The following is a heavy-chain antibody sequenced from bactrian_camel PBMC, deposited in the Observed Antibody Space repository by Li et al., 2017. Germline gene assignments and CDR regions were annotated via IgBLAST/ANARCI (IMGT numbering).Heavy chain of an antibody. CDR1: SHILNYWY. Sequence: QVQLVESGGGSVQAGGSLRLSCTASSHILNYWYMGWFRQVPGKEREGVAGIVGDGLTRYADSVKGRFTISRDDTKSTLYLQLNNLTVEVTAMYYCTRGSWRNGVRGQGTQVTVS. CDR2: IVGDGLT. CDR3: TRGSWRNGV. V-gene: IGHV3S63*01. D-gene: IGHD5*01. J-gene: IGHJ4*01.